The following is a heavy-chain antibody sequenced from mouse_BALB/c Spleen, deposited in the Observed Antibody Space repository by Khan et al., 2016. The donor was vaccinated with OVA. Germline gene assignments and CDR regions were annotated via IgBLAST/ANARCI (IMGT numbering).Heavy chain of an antibody. V-gene: IGHV1-9*01. CDR3: ARGNYYGSSSWFGY. D-gene: IGHD1-1*01. CDR1: GYTFSSYW. Sequence: VQLQQSGAELMKPGASVKISCKATGYTFSSYWIEWVKQRPGHGLEWIGEILPGSGSNNYNEKFKGKATFTADTSYNTAYMQLSSLTSEDYAVYDVARGNYYGSSSWFGYWGQGTLVTVSA. CDR2: ILPGSGSN. J-gene: IGHJ3*01.